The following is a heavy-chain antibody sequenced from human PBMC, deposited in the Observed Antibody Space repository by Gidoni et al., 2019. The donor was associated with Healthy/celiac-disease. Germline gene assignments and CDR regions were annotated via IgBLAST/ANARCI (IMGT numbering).Heavy chain of an antibody. Sequence: EVKKPGSSVKVSCKASGGTFSSYAISWVRQAPGQGLEWMGRIIPILGIANYAQKFQGRVTITADKSTSTAYMELSSLRSEDTAVYYCARDPGSSWEEEAYYYYGMDVWGQGTTVTVSS. CDR3: ARDPGSSWEEEAYYYYGMDV. CDR2: IIPILGIA. J-gene: IGHJ6*02. D-gene: IGHD6-13*01. V-gene: IGHV1-69*04. CDR1: GGTFSSYA.